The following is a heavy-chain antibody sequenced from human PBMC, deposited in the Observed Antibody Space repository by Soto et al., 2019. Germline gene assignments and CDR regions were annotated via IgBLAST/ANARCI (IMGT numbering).Heavy chain of an antibody. CDR2: ISSSSSSI. V-gene: IGHV3-48*02. D-gene: IGHD3-3*01. CDR3: ARDYEYWSGYYKGFDY. Sequence: GGSLRLSCAASGFTFSSYSMNWVRQAPGKGLEWVSYISSSSSSIYYADSVKGRFTISRDNAKNSLYLQMNSLRDEDTAVYYCARDYEYWSGYYKGFDYWGQGTLVTVPQ. J-gene: IGHJ4*02. CDR1: GFTFSSYS.